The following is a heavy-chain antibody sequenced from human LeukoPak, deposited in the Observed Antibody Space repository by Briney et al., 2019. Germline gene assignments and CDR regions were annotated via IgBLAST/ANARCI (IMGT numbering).Heavy chain of an antibody. D-gene: IGHD3-22*01. V-gene: IGHV3-48*03. CDR3: ARYGDSSGSYSADDFDI. Sequence: PGGSLRLSCAASGFTFSSYEMNWVRQAPGKGLEWVSYIGLSGSSTYYADSVKGRFTISRDNAKNSLYLQMNSLRAGDTAVYYCARYGDSSGSYSADDFDIWGQGTMVTASS. J-gene: IGHJ3*02. CDR2: IGLSGSST. CDR1: GFTFSSYE.